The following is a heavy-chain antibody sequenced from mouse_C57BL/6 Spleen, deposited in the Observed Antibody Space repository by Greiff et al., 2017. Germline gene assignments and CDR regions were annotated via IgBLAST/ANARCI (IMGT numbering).Heavy chain of an antibody. CDR2: IDPSDSET. CDR3: ARGGYGSHYMDY. J-gene: IGHJ2*01. CDR1: GYTFTSYW. V-gene: IGHV1-52*01. Sequence: QVQLQQPGAELVRPGSSVKLSCKASGYTFTSYWMHWVKQRPIQGLEWIGNIDPSDSETHYNQKFKDKATLTVDKSSSTAYMPLSSLTSEDSAVYYCARGGYGSHYMDYWGQGTTLTVSS. D-gene: IGHD1-1*01.